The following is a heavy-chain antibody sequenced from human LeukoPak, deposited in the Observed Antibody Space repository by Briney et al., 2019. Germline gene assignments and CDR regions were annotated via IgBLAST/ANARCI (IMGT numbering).Heavy chain of an antibody. CDR3: ARDGGYCSSTSCYDY. Sequence: SVKVSCKASGGTFSSYAISWVRQAPGQGLEWMGGIIPIFGTANYAQKFQGRVTITADESTSTAYMELSSLRSEDTAVYYCARDGGYCSSTSCYDYWGQGTLVTVSS. D-gene: IGHD2-2*01. J-gene: IGHJ4*02. V-gene: IGHV1-69*01. CDR1: GGTFSSYA. CDR2: IIPIFGTA.